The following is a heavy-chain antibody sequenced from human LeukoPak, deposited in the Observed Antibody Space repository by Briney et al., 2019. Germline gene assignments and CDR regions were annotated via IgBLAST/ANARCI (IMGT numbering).Heavy chain of an antibody. V-gene: IGHV4-39*01. CDR1: GGSISSSSYY. J-gene: IGHJ4*02. CDR3: ARHEGSSFPFDY. D-gene: IGHD6-6*01. Sequence: SETLSLTCTVSGGSISSSSYYWGWIRQPPGKGLEWIGSIYYSGSTYYNPSLKTRVTISVDTTKNQFSLKLSSVTAADTAVYYCARHEGSSFPFDYWGQGTLVTVSS. CDR2: IYYSGST.